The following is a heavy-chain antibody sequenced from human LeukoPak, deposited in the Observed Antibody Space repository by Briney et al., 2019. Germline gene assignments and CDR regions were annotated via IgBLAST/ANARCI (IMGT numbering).Heavy chain of an antibody. D-gene: IGHD3-10*01. CDR3: SRDDESYGSGSPFDF. J-gene: IGHJ4*02. CDR2: INPSGGST. CDR1: GYTFTGYY. Sequence: ASVKVSCKASGYTFTGYYMHWVRQAPGQGLEWMGIINPSGGSTSYAQKFQGRVTMTRDTSTSTVYMELSSLRSEDTAVYYCSRDDESYGSGSPFDFWGQGTLVTVSS. V-gene: IGHV1-46*01.